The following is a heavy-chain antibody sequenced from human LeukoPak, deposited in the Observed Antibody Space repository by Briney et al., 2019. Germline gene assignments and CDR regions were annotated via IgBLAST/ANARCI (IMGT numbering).Heavy chain of an antibody. Sequence: PSETLSLTCAVYGGSFSGYYWSWIRQPPGKGLEWSGEINHSGSTNYNPSLKSRVTISVDTSKNQFSLKLSSVTAADTAVYYCARGSSGLWFSMAWFDPWGQGTLVTVSS. D-gene: IGHD5-18*01. J-gene: IGHJ5*02. CDR3: ARGSSGLWFSMAWFDP. CDR1: GGSFSGYY. CDR2: INHSGST. V-gene: IGHV4-34*01.